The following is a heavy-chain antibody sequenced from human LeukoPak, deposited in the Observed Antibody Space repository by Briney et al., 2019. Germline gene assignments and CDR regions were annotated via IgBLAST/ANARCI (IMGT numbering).Heavy chain of an antibody. Sequence: ASVKVSCKASGYTFTSYGISWVRQAPGQGLEWMGWISAYNGNTNYAQKLQGRVTMTTDTSTSTAYMELSSLRSEDTAVYYCAKFRSMIVSSGWSYFDYWGQGTLVTVSS. CDR1: GYTFTSYG. CDR3: AKFRSMIVSSGWSYFDY. D-gene: IGHD6-19*01. J-gene: IGHJ4*02. CDR2: ISAYNGNT. V-gene: IGHV1-18*01.